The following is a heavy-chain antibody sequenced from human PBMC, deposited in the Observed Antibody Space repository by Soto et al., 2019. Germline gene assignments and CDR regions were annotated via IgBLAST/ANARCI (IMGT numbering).Heavy chain of an antibody. CDR2: INPNGGST. D-gene: IGHD3-3*01. V-gene: IGHV1-46*03. CDR3: ARESVRRFYFDY. J-gene: IGHJ4*01. CDR1: GYAFTPYY. Sequence: QVQLVQSGAEVRKPGASVRISCKTSGYAFTPYYIHWVRQATGQGLEWMGVINPNGGSTTYAQKFQGRVSMTLDTSTTTVNMELSSLRFADTAIYYCARESVRRFYFDYWGQGTLVTVSS.